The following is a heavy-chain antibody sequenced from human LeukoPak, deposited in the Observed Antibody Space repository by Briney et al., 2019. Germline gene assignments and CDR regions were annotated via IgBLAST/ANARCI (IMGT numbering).Heavy chain of an antibody. V-gene: IGHV4-38-2*02. Sequence: SETLSLTCTVSGYSISSGYYWGWIRQPPGKGLEWIGSIYHSGSTYYNPSLKSRVTISVDTSKNQFSLKLSSVTAADTAVYYCASSLPPLTGGEIFDYWGQGTLVTVSS. CDR3: ASSLPPLTGGEIFDY. CDR2: IYHSGST. CDR1: GYSISSGYY. J-gene: IGHJ4*02. D-gene: IGHD3-16*01.